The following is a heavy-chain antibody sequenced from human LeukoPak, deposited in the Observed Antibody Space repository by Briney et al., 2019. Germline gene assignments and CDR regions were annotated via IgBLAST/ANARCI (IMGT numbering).Heavy chain of an antibody. CDR3: ARELSSSGYYFDS. J-gene: IGHJ4*02. CDR1: GFSLTNYG. CDR2: ISSSSAYI. V-gene: IGHV3-21*01. Sequence: GGSLRLSCKASGFSLTNYGMDWVRQAPGKGLEWVSSISSSSAYIWYADSVRGRFTISRDNAKNSLYLQMNSLRVEDTAVYYCARELSSSGYYFDSWGQGNLVTVSS. D-gene: IGHD5-18*01.